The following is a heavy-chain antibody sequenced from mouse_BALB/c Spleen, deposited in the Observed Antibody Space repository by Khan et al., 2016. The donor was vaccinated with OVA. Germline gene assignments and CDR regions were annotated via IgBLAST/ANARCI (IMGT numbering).Heavy chain of an antibody. J-gene: IGHJ3*01. CDR3: ARGSGNSRFAY. D-gene: IGHD1-3*01. V-gene: IGHV1S137*01. CDR1: GYTFTDFA. CDR2: ISTCYGDA. Sequence: QVQLQQSGAELVRPGVSVKISCKGSGYTFTDFAMHWVKQSHAKSLEWLGVISTCYGDADYNQKFKGKATMTVDKSSSTAYMELARLTSEDSAIYYCARGSGNSRFAYWGQGTLVTVSA.